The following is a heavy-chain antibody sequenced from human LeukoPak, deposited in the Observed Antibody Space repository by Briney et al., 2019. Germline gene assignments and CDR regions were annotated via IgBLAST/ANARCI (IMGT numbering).Heavy chain of an antibody. CDR3: ARESQDTAMGDYFDY. J-gene: IGHJ4*02. V-gene: IGHV1-69*05. Sequence: SVKVSCKASGGTVSSYAISWVREAPGQGLEWMGRIIPIFGTANYAQKFQGRVTITTDESTSTAYMELSSLRSEDTAVYYCARESQDTAMGDYFDYWGQGTLVTVSS. D-gene: IGHD5-18*01. CDR2: IIPIFGTA. CDR1: GGTVSSYA.